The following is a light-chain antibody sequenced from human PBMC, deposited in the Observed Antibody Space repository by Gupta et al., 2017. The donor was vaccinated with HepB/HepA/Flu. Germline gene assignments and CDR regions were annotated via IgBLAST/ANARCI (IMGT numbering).Light chain of an antibody. CDR2: DVI. CDR1: STHVGNYNY. J-gene: IGLJ1*01. CDR3: CSYAGTYTYV. Sequence: SALTQPRSVSVSPGQPVTISCTGTSTHVGNYNYVSWYQQHPGKAPKLMIYDVIKRPSGVPDRFSGSKSGNTASLTISGLQAEDEADYYCCSYAGTYTYVFGNGTKVTVL. V-gene: IGLV2-11*01.